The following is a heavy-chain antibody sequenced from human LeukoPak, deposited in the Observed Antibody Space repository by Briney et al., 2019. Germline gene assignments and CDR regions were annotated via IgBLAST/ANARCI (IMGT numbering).Heavy chain of an antibody. D-gene: IGHD7-27*01. CDR1: GGSFSGYY. CDR2: INHSGST. CDR3: ATPWGSVDY. Sequence: SETLSLTCAVYGGSFSGYYWSWIRQPPGKGLEWIGEINHSGSTNYNPSLKSRVTISVDTSKNQSSLKLSSVTAADTAVYYCATPWGSVDYWGQGTLVTVSS. V-gene: IGHV4-34*01. J-gene: IGHJ4*02.